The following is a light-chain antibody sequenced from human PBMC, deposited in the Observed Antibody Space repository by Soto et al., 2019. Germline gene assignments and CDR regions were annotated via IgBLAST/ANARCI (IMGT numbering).Light chain of an antibody. J-gene: IGKJ5*01. CDR3: QQYNNWPPSIT. Sequence: ESVLTHFPXTLSLXXXXXTXLXXXPMQSVSSYLAWYQQKPDQAPRLLIYGASTRATGIPARFSGSGSGTEFTLTISSLQSEDFAVYYCQQYNNWPPSITFGQGTRLEIK. CDR1: QSVSSY. CDR2: GAS. V-gene: IGKV3-15*01.